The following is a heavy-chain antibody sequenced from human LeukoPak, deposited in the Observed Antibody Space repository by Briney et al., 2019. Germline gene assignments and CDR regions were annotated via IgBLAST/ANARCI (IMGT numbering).Heavy chain of an antibody. CDR2: IYYSGST. D-gene: IGHD3-10*01. J-gene: IGHJ4*02. V-gene: IGHV4-39*01. Sequence: PSETLSLTCTVSGGSISSSSYYWGWIRQPPGKGLEWIGSIYYSGSTYYNPSLKSRVTISVDTSKNQFSLMLSSVTAADTAVYYCANGGGEWYYYGSGTPEWAYWGQGTLVTVSS. CDR1: GGSISSSSYY. CDR3: ANGGGEWYYYGSGTPEWAY.